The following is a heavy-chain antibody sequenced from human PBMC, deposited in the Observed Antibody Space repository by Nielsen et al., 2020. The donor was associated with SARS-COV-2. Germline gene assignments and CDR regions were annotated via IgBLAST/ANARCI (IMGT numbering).Heavy chain of an antibody. CDR3: ARKGGGSWVNYYYGMDV. V-gene: IGHV1-18*01. D-gene: IGHD2-15*01. J-gene: IGHJ6*02. CDR1: GYTFTSYG. Sequence: ASVKVSCKASGYTFTSYGISWVRQAPGQGLEWMGWISAYNGNTNYAQKLQGRVTMTTDTSTSTAYMELRSLRSDDTAVYYCARKGGGSWVNYYYGMDVWGQGTTVTVSS. CDR2: ISAYNGNT.